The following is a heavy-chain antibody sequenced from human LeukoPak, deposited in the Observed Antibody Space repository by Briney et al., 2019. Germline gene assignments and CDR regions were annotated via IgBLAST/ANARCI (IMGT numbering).Heavy chain of an antibody. J-gene: IGHJ6*03. CDR2: IYYSGST. CDR3: AGALYGSGSYPHYYYMDV. D-gene: IGHD3-10*01. CDR1: GGSISSYY. V-gene: IGHV4-59*01. Sequence: SETLPLTCTVSGGSISSYYWSWIRQPPGKGLEWIGYIYYSGSTNYNPSLKSRVTISVDTSKNQFSLKLSSVTAADTAVYYCAGALYGSGSYPHYYYMDVWGKGTTVTVSS.